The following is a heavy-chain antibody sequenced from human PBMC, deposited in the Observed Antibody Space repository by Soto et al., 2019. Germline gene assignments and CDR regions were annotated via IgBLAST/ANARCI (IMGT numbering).Heavy chain of an antibody. CDR2: IYYSGST. CDR1: GGSISSGGYY. D-gene: IGHD5-12*01. CDR3: ARAITGRSADDLYYYYMDV. V-gene: IGHV4-31*03. J-gene: IGHJ6*03. Sequence: SETLSLTCTVSGGSISSGGYYWSWIRQHPGKGLEWIGYIYYSGSTYYNPSLKSRVTISVDTSKNQFSLKLSSVTAADTAVYYCARAITGRSADDLYYYYMDVWGKGTTVTVSS.